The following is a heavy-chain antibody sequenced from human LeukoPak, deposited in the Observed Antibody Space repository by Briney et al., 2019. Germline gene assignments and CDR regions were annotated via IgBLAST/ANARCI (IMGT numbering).Heavy chain of an antibody. CDR2: IYYSGST. V-gene: IGHV4-39*01. CDR3: TRRSNSQPPNY. J-gene: IGHJ4*02. D-gene: IGHD4-23*01. CDR1: GGSISSSPYY. Sequence: SETLSLTCTVSGGSISSSPYYWGWTRRPPGKDLEWIGSIYYSGSTYYNPSLKSRVTISVDTSKNQFSLKLSSVTAADTAVYYCTRRSNSQPPNYWGQGTLVTVSS.